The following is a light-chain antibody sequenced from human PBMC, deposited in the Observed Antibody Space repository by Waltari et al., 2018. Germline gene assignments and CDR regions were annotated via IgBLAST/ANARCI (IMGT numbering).Light chain of an antibody. V-gene: IGKV3-20*01. CDR2: DAS. CDR1: QRVSRP. Sequence: EIVLTQSPGTLSLSPGEGATLPCRASQRVSRPLAWYQQKPGQPPSLLIYDASTRATGIPDRFSGSGSGTDVSLTISRLEPEDFAVYYCQKYGTLPATFGQGTKVEIK. J-gene: IGKJ1*01. CDR3: QKYGTLPAT.